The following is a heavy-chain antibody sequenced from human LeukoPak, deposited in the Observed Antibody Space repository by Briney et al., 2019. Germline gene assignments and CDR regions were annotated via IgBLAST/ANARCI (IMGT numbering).Heavy chain of an antibody. CDR2: ISYDGSNK. CDR1: GFTFSSYA. V-gene: IGHV3-30-3*01. D-gene: IGHD2-2*01. CDR3: GGPAVGTNWFDP. Sequence: GGSLRLSCAASGFTFSSYAMHWVRQAPGKGLEWVAVISYDGSNKYYADSVKGRFTISRDNSKNTLYLQMNSLRAEDTAVYYCGGPAVGTNWFDPWGQGTLVTVSS. J-gene: IGHJ5*02.